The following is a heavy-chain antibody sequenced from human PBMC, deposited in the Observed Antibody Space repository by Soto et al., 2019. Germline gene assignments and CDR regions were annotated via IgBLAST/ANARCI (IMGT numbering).Heavy chain of an antibody. J-gene: IGHJ4*02. Sequence: EVQLLESGGGLVQPGGSLRLSCAVSGFTFSSHAMSWVRQAPGKGLECVSSITGSGDSTYYADSVKGRFTISRDKSKSTLYLQMNSLRAEDTAVYYCAKDLQFSGWLSAKTFEYWGQGTQVTVSS. CDR3: AKDLQFSGWLSAKTFEY. D-gene: IGHD6-19*01. CDR1: GFTFSSHA. V-gene: IGHV3-23*01. CDR2: ITGSGDST.